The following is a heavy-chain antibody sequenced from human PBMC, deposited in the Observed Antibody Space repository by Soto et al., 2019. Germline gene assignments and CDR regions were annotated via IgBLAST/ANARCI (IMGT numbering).Heavy chain of an antibody. D-gene: IGHD4-17*01. CDR3: ARHTVTIRAGFDY. J-gene: IGHJ4*02. Sequence: QVQLQESGPGLVKPSETPSLTCTVSGGSISTYYWDWIRQPPGKELEWIGYTHYSGNTNYHPSLRSRVTISLDTSRNQFSLKLSSVTAADTAIYYCARHTVTIRAGFDYWGPGALVTVSS. V-gene: IGHV4-59*13. CDR2: THYSGNT. CDR1: GGSISTYY.